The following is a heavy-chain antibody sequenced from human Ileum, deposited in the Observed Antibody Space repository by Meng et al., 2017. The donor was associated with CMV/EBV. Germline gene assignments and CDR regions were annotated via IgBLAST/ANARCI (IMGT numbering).Heavy chain of an antibody. CDR2: IKSKTDGGTT. Sequence: GESLKISCAASGFTFSNAWMSWVRQAPGKGLEWVGRIKSKTDGGTTDYAAPVKGRFTISRDDSKNTLYLQMNSLKTEDTAVYFCAKASSLRGDGSYKLALDSWGQGTLVTVSS. J-gene: IGHJ4*02. CDR3: AKASSLRGDGSYKLALDS. V-gene: IGHV3-15*01. D-gene: IGHD1-26*01. CDR1: GFTFSNAW.